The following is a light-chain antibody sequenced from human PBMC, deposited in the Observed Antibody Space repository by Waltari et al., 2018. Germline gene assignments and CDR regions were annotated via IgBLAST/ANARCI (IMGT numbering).Light chain of an antibody. V-gene: IGLV2-8*01. J-gene: IGLJ3*02. Sequence: QSALTQPPSASASPGNPVTIPSTGSRSNVVTYNFVSCYQQHPGKPPKLMIYEVTKRPSGVPDRFSGSKSGNTASLSVSGLQAEDEADYYCTSYAGSDKLLFGGGTKLTVL. CDR1: RSNVVTYNF. CDR3: TSYAGSDKLL. CDR2: EVT.